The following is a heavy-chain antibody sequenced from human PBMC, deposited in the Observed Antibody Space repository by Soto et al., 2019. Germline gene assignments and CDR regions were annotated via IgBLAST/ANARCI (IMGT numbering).Heavy chain of an antibody. D-gene: IGHD3-3*01. V-gene: IGHV4-4*02. Sequence: KPSETLSLTCAVSGGSISSSNWWSWVRQPPGKGLEGIGEIYHSGSTNYNPSLKSRVTISVDKSKNQFSLKLSSVTAADTAVYYCASGWSGITIFGVVTIMGGWFDPWGQGTLVTVSS. CDR3: ASGWSGITIFGVVTIMGGWFDP. CDR1: GGSISSSNW. J-gene: IGHJ5*02. CDR2: IYHSGST.